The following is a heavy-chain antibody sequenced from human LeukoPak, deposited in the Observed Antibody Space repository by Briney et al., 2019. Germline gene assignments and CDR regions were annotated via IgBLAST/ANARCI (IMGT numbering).Heavy chain of an antibody. D-gene: IGHD5-18*01. CDR1: GGSISSYY. CDR2: IYTSGST. V-gene: IGHV4-4*07. Sequence: SETLSLTCILSGGSISSYYWSWIRQPAGKGLEWIGRIYTSGSTNYNPSLKSRVTMSVDTSKNQFSLKLSSVTAADTAVYYCARGIGYSYGYSYYYYMDVWGKGTTDTVSS. CDR3: ARGIGYSYGYSYYYYMDV. J-gene: IGHJ6*03.